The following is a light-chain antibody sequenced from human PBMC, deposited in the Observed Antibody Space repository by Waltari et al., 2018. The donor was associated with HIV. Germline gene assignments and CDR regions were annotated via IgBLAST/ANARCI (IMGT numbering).Light chain of an antibody. Sequence: QSALTQPASVSGSPGQSIPISCTGTRRDVGGYNFVSWYQQYPGKAPKLMIYEVSNRPSGVSDRFSGSKSANTASLTISGLRAEDEADYYCISYTTSSTPYVLGTGTTVTVL. CDR2: EVS. CDR3: ISYTTSSTPYV. CDR1: RRDVGGYNF. V-gene: IGLV2-14*01. J-gene: IGLJ1*01.